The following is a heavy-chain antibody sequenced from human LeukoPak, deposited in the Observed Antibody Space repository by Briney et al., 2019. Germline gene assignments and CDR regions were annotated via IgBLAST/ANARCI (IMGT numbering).Heavy chain of an antibody. CDR1: GFTFSSYA. D-gene: IGHD1-26*01. J-gene: IGHJ5*02. CDR3: AKDPTGGSTFDWFDP. V-gene: IGHV3-23*01. CDR2: ISGSGGST. Sequence: GGSLRLSCAASGFTFSSYAMSWVRQAPGKGLEWVSLISGSGGSTYYADSVKGRLTISRDNSKNTLYLQMNSLRAEDTAVYYCAKDPTGGSTFDWFDPWGQGTLVTVSS.